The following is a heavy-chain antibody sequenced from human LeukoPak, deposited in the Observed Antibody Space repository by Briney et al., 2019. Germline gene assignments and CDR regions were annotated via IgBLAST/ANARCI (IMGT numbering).Heavy chain of an antibody. Sequence: GGSLRLSCAASGFTFSSYAMTWVRQAPDKGLEWVSAISGSDGSTYYADSVKGRFTISRDDSQNTLYLQMNSLSAEDTAVYYCAKAESSGGANCYALDYWGQGTLVTVSS. CDR2: ISGSDGST. D-gene: IGHD2-2*01. V-gene: IGHV3-23*01. CDR1: GFTFSSYA. J-gene: IGHJ4*02. CDR3: AKAESSGGANCYALDY.